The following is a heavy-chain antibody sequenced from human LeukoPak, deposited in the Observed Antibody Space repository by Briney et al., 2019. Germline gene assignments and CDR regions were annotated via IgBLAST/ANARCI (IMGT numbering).Heavy chain of an antibody. J-gene: IGHJ4*02. V-gene: IGHV3-21*01. D-gene: IGHD5-18*01. CDR1: GFTFSSYS. CDR2: ISSGSSYI. CDR3: ARTGDTAMVDY. Sequence: GRSLSPSCAPSGFTFSSYSTNCVSHDPGNWLEWGSSISSGSSYIYYADSVKGRFTIPRDNAKNRLSLQMNGLRAEDTAGYYCARTGDTAMVDYWGQGTLVTVSS.